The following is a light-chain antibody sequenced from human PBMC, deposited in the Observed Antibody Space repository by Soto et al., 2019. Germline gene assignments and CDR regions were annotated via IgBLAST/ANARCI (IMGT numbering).Light chain of an antibody. J-gene: IGKJ4*01. CDR3: QQYYTAPLT. CDR1: QSVLNRINKRNY. CDR2: WAS. V-gene: IGKV4-1*01. Sequence: DIVLTQSPDSLAVSLGERATINCKSSQSVLNRINKRNYIAWYQQRPGQPPKLLTYWASTRESGVPDRFNGSASGTDFTLTISSLQAEDVAVYYCQQYYTAPLTFGGGTKVEMK.